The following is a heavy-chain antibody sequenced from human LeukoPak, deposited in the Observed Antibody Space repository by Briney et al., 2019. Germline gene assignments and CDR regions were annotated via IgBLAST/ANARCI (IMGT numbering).Heavy chain of an antibody. J-gene: IGHJ4*02. CDR3: ASVAGGSGSNNIFDY. CDR1: GYSISSGYY. D-gene: IGHD3-10*01. CDR2: IYHSGST. V-gene: IGHV4-38-2*02. Sequence: SETLSLTCTVSGYSISSGYYWGWIRQPPGKGLEWIGSIYHSGSTYYNPSLKSRVTISVDTSKNQFSLKLSSVTAADTAVYYCASVAGGSGSNNIFDYWGQGTLVTVSS.